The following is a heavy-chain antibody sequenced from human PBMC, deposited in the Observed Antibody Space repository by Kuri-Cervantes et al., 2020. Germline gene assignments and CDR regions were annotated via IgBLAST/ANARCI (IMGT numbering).Heavy chain of an antibody. CDR3: ARVHNSGYFDP. CDR1: AYSISSDFY. D-gene: IGHD5-12*01. CDR2: INHSGST. J-gene: IGHJ5*02. V-gene: IGHV4-38-2*01. Sequence: SETLSLTCVVSAYSISSDFYWGWIRQPPGKGLEWIGEINHSGSTNYNPSLKSRVTISVDTSKNQFSLKLSSVTAADTAVYYCARVHNSGYFDPWGQGTLVTVSS.